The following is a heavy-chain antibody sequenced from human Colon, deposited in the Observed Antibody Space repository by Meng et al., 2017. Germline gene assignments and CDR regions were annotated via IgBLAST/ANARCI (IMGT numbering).Heavy chain of an antibody. Sequence: GESLKISCVASGFAFNSHSMAWVRQAPGKGLEWVSSIRMSGSYIYYADSLKGRITVSRDNAKSSLYLELNGLRAEDTAVYYCARQSYSDNWYIDYWGQGTLVTVSS. D-gene: IGHD1-1*01. V-gene: IGHV3-21*06. J-gene: IGHJ4*02. CDR2: IRMSGSYI. CDR3: ARQSYSDNWYIDY. CDR1: GFAFNSHS.